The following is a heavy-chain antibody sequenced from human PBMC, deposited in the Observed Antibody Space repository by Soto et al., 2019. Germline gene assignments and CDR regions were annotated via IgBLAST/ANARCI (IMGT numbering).Heavy chain of an antibody. V-gene: IGHV4-61*01. J-gene: IGHJ3*02. CDR1: GCSVSSGSYY. Sequence: ETLSLTCTVSGCSVSSGSYYWSVIRQPPGEGLEWIGYIYYSGSTNYNPSLKSRVTISVDTSKNQFSLKLSSVTAADTAVYYCARDGYSSSWYGNGAFDIWGQGTMVTVSS. CDR3: ARDGYSSSWYGNGAFDI. CDR2: IYYSGST. D-gene: IGHD6-13*01.